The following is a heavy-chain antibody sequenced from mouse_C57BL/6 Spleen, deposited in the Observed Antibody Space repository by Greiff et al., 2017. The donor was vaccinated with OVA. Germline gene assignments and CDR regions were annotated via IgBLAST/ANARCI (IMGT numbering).Heavy chain of an antibody. CDR2: ISSGGDYI. Sequence: DVHLVESGEGLVKPGGSLKLSCAASGFTFSSYAMSWVRQTPEKRLEWVAYISSGGDYIYYADTVKGRFTISRDNARNTLYLQMSSLKSEDTAMYYCTTRSSYFDYWGQGTTLTVSS. J-gene: IGHJ2*01. D-gene: IGHD1-1*01. CDR3: TTRSSYFDY. V-gene: IGHV5-9-1*02. CDR1: GFTFSSYA.